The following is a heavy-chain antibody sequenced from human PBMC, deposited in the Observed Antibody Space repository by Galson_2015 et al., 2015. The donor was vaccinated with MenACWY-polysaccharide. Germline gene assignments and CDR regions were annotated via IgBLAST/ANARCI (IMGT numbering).Heavy chain of an antibody. V-gene: IGHV1-8*01. Sequence: SVKVSCKASGYTFTTYDINWVRQATGQGLEWMGWMNPNSGNTGYAQKFQGRVTMTRNTSISIAYMELSSLRSVDTAVYYCARGIRLTTVWFDPWGQGTLVTVSS. CDR2: MNPNSGNT. D-gene: IGHD1-1*01. CDR3: ARGIRLTTVWFDP. J-gene: IGHJ5*02. CDR1: GYTFTTYD.